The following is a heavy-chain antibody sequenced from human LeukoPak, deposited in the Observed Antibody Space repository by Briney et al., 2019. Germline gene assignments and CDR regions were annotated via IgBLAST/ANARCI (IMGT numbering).Heavy chain of an antibody. D-gene: IGHD6-19*01. CDR3: ARDHSSIAVAGSFDY. J-gene: IGHJ4*02. CDR2: ISAYNGNT. Sequence: AASVKVSCKASGYTFTSYGISWVRQAPGQGLEWMGWISAYNGNTNYAQKLQGRVTMTTDTSTSTAYMELSSLRSEDTAVYYCARDHSSIAVAGSFDYWGQGTLVTVSS. V-gene: IGHV1-18*01. CDR1: GYTFTSYG.